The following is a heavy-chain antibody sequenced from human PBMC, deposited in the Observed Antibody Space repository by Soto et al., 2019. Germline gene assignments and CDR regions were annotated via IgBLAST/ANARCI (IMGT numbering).Heavy chain of an antibody. CDR1: GGSMSSYY. CDR2: VYSSGGT. Sequence: SETLSLTCTVSGGSMSSYYWTWIRQPAGKGLGWIGRVYSSGGTHYNPSLKSRVTISLDTSKNQFSLRLLSVTDADTAVYYCARGQRFSDWFDPWGQGTLVTVSS. D-gene: IGHD3-3*01. CDR3: ARGQRFSDWFDP. J-gene: IGHJ5*02. V-gene: IGHV4-4*07.